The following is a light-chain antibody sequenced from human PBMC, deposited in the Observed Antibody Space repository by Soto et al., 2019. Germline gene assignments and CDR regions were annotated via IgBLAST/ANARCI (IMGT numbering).Light chain of an antibody. CDR3: EQYNSYSYT. J-gene: IGKJ2*01. V-gene: IGKV1-5*03. CDR1: QSISSW. CDR2: KAS. Sequence: DIQMTQSPSTLSASVGDRATITCRTSQSISSWLAWYQQKPGKAPKILIYKASSLGSGVTPRFSGSGSWTAITLTTTSLQTDDFAADYCEQYNSYSYTFGQGTKLEIK.